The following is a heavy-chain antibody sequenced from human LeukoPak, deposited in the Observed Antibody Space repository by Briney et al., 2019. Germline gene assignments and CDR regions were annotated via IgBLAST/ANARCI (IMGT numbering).Heavy chain of an antibody. V-gene: IGHV1-2*06. D-gene: IGHD3-22*01. J-gene: IGHJ3*02. Sequence: AASVKVSCKASGYTFTGYYKHWVRQAPGQGLDWMGRINPNNGGTNYAQKFQGRVTMTRDMSMSTAYMELSRLRSDDTAVYYCAGEDNSSGYRPFDIWGQGTMVTVPS. CDR1: GYTFTGYY. CDR2: INPNNGGT. CDR3: AGEDNSSGYRPFDI.